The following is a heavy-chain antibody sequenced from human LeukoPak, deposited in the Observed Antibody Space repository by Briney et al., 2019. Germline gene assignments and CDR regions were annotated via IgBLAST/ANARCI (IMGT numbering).Heavy chain of an antibody. J-gene: IGHJ4*02. D-gene: IGHD2-2*01. V-gene: IGHV4-34*01. Sequence: PSETLSLTCAVYGGSFSGYYWSWIRQSPGKGLEWIGEINHSGSTNYNPSLKSRVTISVDTSKNQFSLKLSSVTAADTAVYYCARGPSRMCSSTSCHFDYWGQGTLVTVSS. CDR2: INHSGST. CDR3: ARGPSRMCSSTSCHFDY. CDR1: GGSFSGYY.